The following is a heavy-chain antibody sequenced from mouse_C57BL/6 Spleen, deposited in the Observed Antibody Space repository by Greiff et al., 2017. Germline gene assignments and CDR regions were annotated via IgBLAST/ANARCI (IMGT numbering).Heavy chain of an antibody. CDR3: ARRGITAVVPYAMDY. J-gene: IGHJ4*01. Sequence: EVHLVESGGGLVKPGGSLKLSCAASGFTFSDYGMHWVRQAPEKGLEWVAYISSGSSTIDYADKVKGRFTISRDNAKNTLFLQMTSLRYEYTAMYYCARRGITAVVPYAMDYWGQGTSVTVSS. V-gene: IGHV5-17*01. D-gene: IGHD1-1*01. CDR1: GFTFSDYG. CDR2: ISSGSSTI.